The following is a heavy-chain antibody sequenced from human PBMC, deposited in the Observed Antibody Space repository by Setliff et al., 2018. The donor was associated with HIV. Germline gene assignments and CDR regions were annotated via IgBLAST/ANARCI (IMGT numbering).Heavy chain of an antibody. Sequence: GASVKVSCKASGYTFTSYYIHWVRQAPGQGLEWMGRINPSGGSTSYAQKFQGRVTMTRDTSTSTVYMELSSLRSEDTAVYYCARDRQQVFHYMDVWAKGTTVTVSS. D-gene: IGHD6-6*01. CDR2: INPSGGST. CDR1: GYTFTSYY. CDR3: ARDRQQVFHYMDV. J-gene: IGHJ6*03. V-gene: IGHV1-46*01.